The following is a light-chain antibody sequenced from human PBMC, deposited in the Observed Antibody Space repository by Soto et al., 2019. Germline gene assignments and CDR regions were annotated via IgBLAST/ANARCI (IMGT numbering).Light chain of an antibody. Sequence: ENILSQSPGTLSLSTGERATLSCRASQSLSSSYLAGYQQKPGQAPRLLIYGASSRATGIPDRFSGSGSGTDFTLTISRLEPEDFAVYYCQQFATSPLTSGGGTKVDIK. CDR3: QQFATSPLT. CDR2: GAS. CDR1: QSLSSSY. J-gene: IGKJ4*01. V-gene: IGKV3-20*01.